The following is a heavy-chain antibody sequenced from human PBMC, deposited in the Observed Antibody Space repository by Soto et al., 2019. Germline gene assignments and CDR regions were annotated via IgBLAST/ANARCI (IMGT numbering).Heavy chain of an antibody. J-gene: IGHJ6*02. V-gene: IGHV3-23*01. CDR3: AKDAPYYYDSSGYYYEPGWGMDV. D-gene: IGHD3-22*01. Sequence: EVQLLESGGGLVQPGGSLRLSCAASGFTFSSYAMSWVRQAPGKGLEWVSAISGSGGSTYYADSVKGRFTISRDNSKNTLYLQMNSLRAEDTAVYYCAKDAPYYYDSSGYYYEPGWGMDVWGQGTTVTVSS. CDR1: GFTFSSYA. CDR2: ISGSGGST.